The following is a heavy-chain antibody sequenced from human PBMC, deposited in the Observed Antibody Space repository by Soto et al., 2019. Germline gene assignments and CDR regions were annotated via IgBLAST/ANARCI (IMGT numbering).Heavy chain of an antibody. Sequence: QVQLVESGGGVVQPGRSLRLSCAASGFTFNNYGVHWVRQAPGKGLEWVAFISFDGNNEYYAGSVKGRFTISRDNSKNTLYLPMNSLRADDTAVYDCAREYAIAYPHDYWGQGTQVTVSS. CDR1: GFTFNNYG. CDR2: ISFDGNNE. V-gene: IGHV3-30*03. J-gene: IGHJ4*02. CDR3: AREYAIAYPHDY.